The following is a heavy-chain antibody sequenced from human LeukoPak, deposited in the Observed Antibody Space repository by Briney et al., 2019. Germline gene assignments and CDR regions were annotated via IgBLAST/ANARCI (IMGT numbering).Heavy chain of an antibody. D-gene: IGHD3-9*01. CDR3: ARGFRYYDILTGYYSDY. Sequence: GYDSCKPSAYAFTICENNRARQAPGQGHEWMGWMNPNSGNTGYAQKFQGRVTMTRNTSINTAYMELSSLRSEDTAVYYCARGFRYYDILTGYYSDYWGQGTLVTVSS. V-gene: IGHV1-8*02. CDR2: MNPNSGNT. CDR1: AYAFTICE. J-gene: IGHJ4*02.